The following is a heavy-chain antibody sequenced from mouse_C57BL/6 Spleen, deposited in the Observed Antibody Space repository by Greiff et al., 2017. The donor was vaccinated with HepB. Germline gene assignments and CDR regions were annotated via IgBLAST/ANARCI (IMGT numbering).Heavy chain of an antibody. CDR1: GYTFTSYW. V-gene: IGHV1-72*01. J-gene: IGHJ4*01. CDR2: IDPNSGGT. CDR3: ARDGVYYYGSSPMDY. Sequence: VKLQQPGAELVKPGASVKLSCKASGYTFTSYWMHWVKQRPGRGLEWIGRIDPNSGGTKYNEKFKSKATLTVDKPSSTAYMQLSSLTSEDSAVYYCARDGVYYYGSSPMDYWGQGTSVTVSS. D-gene: IGHD1-1*01.